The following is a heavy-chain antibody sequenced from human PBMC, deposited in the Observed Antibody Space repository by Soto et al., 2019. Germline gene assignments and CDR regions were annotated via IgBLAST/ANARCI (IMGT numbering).Heavy chain of an antibody. CDR2: VYYNENT. J-gene: IGHJ5*02. V-gene: IGHV4-39*01. D-gene: IGHD3-10*01. CDR3: ARRERYYGSPGWFDP. Sequence: SETLSLTCSFSCGSIISFTYYWGWIRQPPGKGLEWIGTVYYNENTYYNPSLKSRVTVTVDTAKNQFSLNLRSVTAADTAMYFCARRERYYGSPGWFDPWGPGTLVTVSS. CDR1: CGSIISFTYY.